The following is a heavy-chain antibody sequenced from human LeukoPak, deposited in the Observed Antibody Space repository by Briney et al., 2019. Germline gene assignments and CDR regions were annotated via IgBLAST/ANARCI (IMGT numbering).Heavy chain of an antibody. CDR1: GYTFTSYD. CDR2: ISAYNGNT. J-gene: IGHJ3*02. Sequence: ASVKVSCKASGYTFTSYDISWVRQAPGQGLEWMGWISAYNGNTNYAQKLQGRVTMTTDTSTSTAYMELRSLRSDDTAVYYCARVWKVTDAFDIWGQGTMVTVSS. V-gene: IGHV1-18*01. CDR3: ARVWKVTDAFDI. D-gene: IGHD2-21*02.